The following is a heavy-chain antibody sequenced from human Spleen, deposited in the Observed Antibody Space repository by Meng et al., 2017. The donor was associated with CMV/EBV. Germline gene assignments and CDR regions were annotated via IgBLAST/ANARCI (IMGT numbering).Heavy chain of an antibody. V-gene: IGHV4-34*01. J-gene: IGHJ4*02. CDR2: INHSGRT. CDR3: ARALGEMATIPLYY. D-gene: IGHD5-24*01. Sequence: QWRAGLVKPADTLPLTCAVYAGSFSGYYWSWTRQPPGKGLEWIGEINHSGRTNYNPSLKSRVTISVDTSKNQFSLKLSSVTAADTAVYYCARALGEMATIPLYYWGQGTLVTVSS. CDR1: AGSFSGYY.